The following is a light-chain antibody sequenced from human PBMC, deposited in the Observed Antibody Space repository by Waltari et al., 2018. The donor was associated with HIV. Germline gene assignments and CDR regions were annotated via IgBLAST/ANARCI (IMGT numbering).Light chain of an antibody. Sequence: QSALTQPPSASGSPGQPVTIACTGTSSDVGGYNYVSWYQQYPGKAPKLMIYEVTNRPSGVPDVFSGSKSGNTASLTVSGLQAEDEADYYCSSYAGSNNYVVFGGGTRLTVL. J-gene: IGLJ2*01. CDR1: SSDVGGYNY. CDR2: EVT. CDR3: SSYAGSNNYVV. V-gene: IGLV2-8*01.